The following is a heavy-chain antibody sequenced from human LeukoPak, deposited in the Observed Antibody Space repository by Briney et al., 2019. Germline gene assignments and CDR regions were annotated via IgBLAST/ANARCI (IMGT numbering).Heavy chain of an antibody. CDR3: ARVAYTAPQWLELFDY. D-gene: IGHD6-19*01. CDR2: INPNSGGT. V-gene: IGHV1-2*02. J-gene: IGHJ4*02. Sequence: ASVKVSCKASGYTFTGYYMHWVRQAPGQGLEWMGWINPNSGGTNYAQKFQGSVTMTRDTSISTAYMELSRLRSDDTAVYYCARVAYTAPQWLELFDYWGQGTLVTVSS. CDR1: GYTFTGYY.